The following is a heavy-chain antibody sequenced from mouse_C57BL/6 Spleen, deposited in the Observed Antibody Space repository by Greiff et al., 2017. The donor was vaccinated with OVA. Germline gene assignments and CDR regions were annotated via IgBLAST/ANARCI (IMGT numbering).Heavy chain of an antibody. J-gene: IGHJ4*01. CDR2: ISSGGSYT. CDR3: ASHDGYGDYAMGY. D-gene: IGHD2-3*01. CDR1: GFTFSSYG. Sequence: VQLKQSGGDLVKPGGSLKLSCAASGFTFSSYGMSWVRQTPDKRLEWVATISSGGSYTYYPDSVKGRFTISRDNAENTLYRQMSSLKSEDTARYYCASHDGYGDYAMGYWGQGASVTVSS. V-gene: IGHV5-6*01.